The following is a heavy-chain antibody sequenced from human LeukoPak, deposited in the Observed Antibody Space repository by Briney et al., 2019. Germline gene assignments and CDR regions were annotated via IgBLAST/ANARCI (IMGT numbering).Heavy chain of an antibody. CDR2: IIPIFGTA. Sequence: ASVKVSCKASGGTFSSYAISWVRQAPGQGLEWMGGIIPIFGTANYAQKFQGRVTITADKSTSTAYMELSSLRSEDTAVYYCARVTYYYDSSSTPGYYYYYMDVWGKGTTVTVSS. D-gene: IGHD3-22*01. CDR1: GGTFSSYA. J-gene: IGHJ6*03. V-gene: IGHV1-69*06. CDR3: ARVTYYYDSSSTPGYYYYYMDV.